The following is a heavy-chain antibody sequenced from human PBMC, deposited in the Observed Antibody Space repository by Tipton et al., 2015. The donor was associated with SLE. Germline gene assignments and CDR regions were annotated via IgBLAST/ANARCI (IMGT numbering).Heavy chain of an antibody. CDR3: VRVGYYYGSGSYGY. J-gene: IGHJ4*02. CDR1: GGSISSGDYY. D-gene: IGHD3-10*01. Sequence: TLSLTCTVSGGSISSGDYYWSWIRQPPGKGLEWIGEIYHSGSSNYNPSLKSRVTMSIDTSKKRFSLKLSSVTAADTAVYYCVRVGYYYGSGSYGYWGQGTLVTVSS. CDR2: IYHSGSS. V-gene: IGHV4-30-4*01.